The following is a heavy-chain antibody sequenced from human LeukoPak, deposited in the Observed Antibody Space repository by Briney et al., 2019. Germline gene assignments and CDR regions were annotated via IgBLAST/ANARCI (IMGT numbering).Heavy chain of an antibody. D-gene: IGHD2-8*01. V-gene: IGHV3-23*01. CDR3: AKPHRPFGVYYMDV. CDR2: ISGSGGST. Sequence: SGGSLRLSCAASGFTFSSYAMSWVRQAPGKGLEWVSAISGSGGSTYYADSVKGRFTISRDNSKNTLYLQMNSLRAEDTAVYYCAKPHRPFGVYYMDVWGKGTTVTVSS. CDR1: GFTFSSYA. J-gene: IGHJ6*03.